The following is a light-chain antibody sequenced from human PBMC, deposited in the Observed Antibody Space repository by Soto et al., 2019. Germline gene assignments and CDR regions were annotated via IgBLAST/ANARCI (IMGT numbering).Light chain of an antibody. Sequence: DIQMTQSPSSLSASVGDRVTITCRASQSISTYLNWYQQKPGKAPKLLIYAASSLQGGVPSRFSGSGSGTDFTLTISSLQPEDFATYYCQQLYSYPYTFGQGTKLEV. J-gene: IGKJ2*01. CDR3: QQLYSYPYT. V-gene: IGKV1-39*01. CDR1: QSISTY. CDR2: AAS.